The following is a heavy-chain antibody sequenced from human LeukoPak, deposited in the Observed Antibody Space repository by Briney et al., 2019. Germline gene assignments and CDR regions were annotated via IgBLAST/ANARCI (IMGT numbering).Heavy chain of an antibody. Sequence: SETLSLTCVVYGGSFSGYYWSWIRQPPGRGLEWIGEINHSGSTNYNPSLKSRVTISVDTSKNQFSLKLSSVTAADTAVYYCAKAGTGGRDFDYWGQGTLVTVSS. CDR3: AKAGTGGRDFDY. V-gene: IGHV4-34*01. J-gene: IGHJ4*02. CDR2: INHSGST. CDR1: GGSFSGYY. D-gene: IGHD6-13*01.